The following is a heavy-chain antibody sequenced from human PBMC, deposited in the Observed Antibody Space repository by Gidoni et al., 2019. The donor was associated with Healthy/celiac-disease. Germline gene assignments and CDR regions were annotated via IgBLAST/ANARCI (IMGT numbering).Heavy chain of an antibody. Sequence: QVQLVQSGAEVKKPGSSVTVSCKASGGTFSSYAISWVRQAPGQGLEWMGGIIPNFGTANYAQKFQGRVTITADESTSTAYMELSSLRSEDTAVYYCARGLDYYDSSGPSGGFDYWGQGTLVTVSS. CDR2: IIPNFGTA. J-gene: IGHJ4*02. D-gene: IGHD3-22*01. CDR3: ARGLDYYDSSGPSGGFDY. CDR1: GGTFSSYA. V-gene: IGHV1-69*01.